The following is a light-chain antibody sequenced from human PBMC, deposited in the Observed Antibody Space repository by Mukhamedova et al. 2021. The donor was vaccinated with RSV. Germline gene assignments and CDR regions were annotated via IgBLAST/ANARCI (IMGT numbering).Light chain of an antibody. J-gene: IGKJ4*01. Sequence: WYQRRVHGKAPNLLIYAASTLQSGAPSRFRGSGSGTDFTLTVSSIQPEDVATYYCQNYNSASLTFGGGTKVEI. CDR3: QNYNSASLT. V-gene: IGKV1-27*01. CDR2: AAS.